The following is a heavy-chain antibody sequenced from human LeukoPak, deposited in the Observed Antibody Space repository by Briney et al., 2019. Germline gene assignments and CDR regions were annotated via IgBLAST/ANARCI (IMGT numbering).Heavy chain of an antibody. D-gene: IGHD3-16*01. V-gene: IGHV3-64*01. CDR2: ISTDGDGT. CDR3: ARDLYDYVSGTYSPHGQFYHGMDV. Sequence: GGSLRLSCAASGFTFSNYAMHWVRQAPGKGLEYVSAISTDGDGTYYANSVKDRFTISRDNSKNMLYLQMGSLRAEDMAVYYCARDLYDYVSGTYSPHGQFYHGMDVWGQGTTVTVSS. CDR1: GFTFSNYA. J-gene: IGHJ6*02.